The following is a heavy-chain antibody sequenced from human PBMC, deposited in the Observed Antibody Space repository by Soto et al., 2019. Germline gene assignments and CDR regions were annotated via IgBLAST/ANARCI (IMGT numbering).Heavy chain of an antibody. CDR3: ARDRCSSTSCYKAGGGWFAP. D-gene: IGHD2-2*02. J-gene: IGHJ5*02. CDR2: IYHSGST. V-gene: IGHV4-4*02. Sequence: PSETLSLTCAVSGGSISSSNWWSWVRQPPGKGLEWVGEIYHSGSTNYNPSLKSRVTISVDKSKNQFSLKLSSVTAADTAVYYCARDRCSSTSCYKAGGGWFAPWGQGTLVTVSS. CDR1: GGSISSSNW.